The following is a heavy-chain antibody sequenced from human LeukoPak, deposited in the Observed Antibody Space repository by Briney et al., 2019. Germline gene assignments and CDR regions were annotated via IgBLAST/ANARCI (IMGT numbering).Heavy chain of an antibody. Sequence: PGGSLRLSCAASGFTFSSYAMHWVRQAPGKGLQWVAFISYDGKDKYYSDSVKGRITISRDNSKSTLYVQMDSLRTEDTAVYYCAKARGSGFQRGDAFDMWGQGTRVTVSS. CDR3: AKARGSGFQRGDAFDM. D-gene: IGHD6-19*01. CDR2: ISYDGKDK. V-gene: IGHV3-30*04. CDR1: GFTFSSYA. J-gene: IGHJ3*02.